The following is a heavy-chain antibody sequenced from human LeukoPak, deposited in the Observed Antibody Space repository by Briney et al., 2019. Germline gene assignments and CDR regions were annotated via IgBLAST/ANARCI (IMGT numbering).Heavy chain of an antibody. CDR2: IIPIFGTA. CDR3: ASVSPKGYSYADFDY. Sequence: ASVKVSCKASGGTFSSYAISWVRQAPGQGVEWMGRIIPIFGTANYAQKFQGRVTITTDEPTSTAYMELSSLRSEDTAVYYCASVSPKGYSYADFDYWGQGTLVTVSS. J-gene: IGHJ4*02. V-gene: IGHV1-69*05. D-gene: IGHD5-18*01. CDR1: GGTFSSYA.